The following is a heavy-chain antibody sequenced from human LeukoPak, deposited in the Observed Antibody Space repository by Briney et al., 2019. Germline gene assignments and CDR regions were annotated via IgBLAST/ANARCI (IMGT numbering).Heavy chain of an antibody. V-gene: IGHV4-4*02. CDR3: ARHRSSSWSEFDY. Sequence: SGTLSLTCAVSGGSISSNNWWSWVRQPPGKGLEWIGEIYRTGSTNYNPSLKSRVPISLDKSKNQFSLKLSSVTAADTAVYYCARHRSSSWSEFDYWGQGTLVTVSS. J-gene: IGHJ4*02. CDR2: IYRTGST. D-gene: IGHD6-13*01. CDR1: GGSISSNNW.